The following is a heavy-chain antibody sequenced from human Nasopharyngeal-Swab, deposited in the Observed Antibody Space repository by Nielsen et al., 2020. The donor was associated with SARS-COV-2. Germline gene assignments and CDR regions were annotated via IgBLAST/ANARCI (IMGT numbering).Heavy chain of an antibody. D-gene: IGHD3-16*01. CDR2: IIPILGIA. CDR3: ARLGDDYVWGSYDYGMDV. J-gene: IGHJ6*02. Sequence: SVKVSCKASGGTFSSYAISWVRQAPGQGLEWMGRIIPILGIANYAQKFQGRVTITADKSTSTAYMELSSLRSEDTAVYYCARLGDDYVWGSYDYGMDVWGQGTTVTVSS. CDR1: GGTFSSYA. V-gene: IGHV1-69*04.